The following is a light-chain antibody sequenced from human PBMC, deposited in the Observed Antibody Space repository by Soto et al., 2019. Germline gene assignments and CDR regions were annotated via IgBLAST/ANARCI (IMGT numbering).Light chain of an antibody. CDR3: SSYVGNNNLV. Sequence: QSVLTQPPSASGTPGQRVTISCSGSNSNIGGRNYVFWYHQVPGTAPKLLIYKTDQRPSGVPDRFSGSKSGKTASLTVSGLQADDEADYYCSSYVGNNNLVFGGGTKVTVL. CDR2: KTD. V-gene: IGLV1-47*01. CDR1: NSNIGGRNY. J-gene: IGLJ3*02.